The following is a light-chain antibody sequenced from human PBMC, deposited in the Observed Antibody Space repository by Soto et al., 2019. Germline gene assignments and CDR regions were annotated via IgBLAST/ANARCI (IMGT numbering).Light chain of an antibody. CDR1: QSVLSTSNNKNY. Sequence: DLVMTQSPDSLAVSLGERATINCKSSQSVLSTSNNKNYLSWHQQKPGQPPRLLIYWASTRESGVPDRFSGSGSGTDFTLTISSLQAEDVAIYYCQQHFTAPLTFGGGTKVDIK. CDR3: QQHFTAPLT. J-gene: IGKJ4*01. V-gene: IGKV4-1*01. CDR2: WAS.